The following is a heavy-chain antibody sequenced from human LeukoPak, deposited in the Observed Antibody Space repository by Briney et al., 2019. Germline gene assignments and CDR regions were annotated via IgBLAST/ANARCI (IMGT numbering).Heavy chain of an antibody. D-gene: IGHD3-3*01. CDR3: AALDFSSGYYSDY. V-gene: IGHV3-74*01. J-gene: IGHJ4*02. Sequence: PGGSLRLSCAASGFTFSSYWMHWVRQAPGKGLVWVSRINTDGSSTSYADSVKGRFTISRDNAKNTLYLQMNSLRAEDTAVYYCAALDFSSGYYSDYWGQGTLVTVSS. CDR2: INTDGSST. CDR1: GFTFSSYW.